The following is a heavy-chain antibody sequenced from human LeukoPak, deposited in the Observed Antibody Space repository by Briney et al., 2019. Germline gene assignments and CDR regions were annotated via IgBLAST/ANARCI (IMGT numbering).Heavy chain of an antibody. CDR3: ARAGLGYCSGGSCYWFDP. J-gene: IGHJ5*02. Sequence: SETLSLTCAIHGGSFSGYYWSWIRQPPGKGLEWIGEINHSGSPNYNPSLKSRVTLSVDTSKNQFSLKLSSVTAADTAVYYCARAGLGYCSGGSCYWFDPWGQGTLVTVSS. CDR1: GGSFSGYY. CDR2: INHSGSP. V-gene: IGHV4-34*01. D-gene: IGHD2-15*01.